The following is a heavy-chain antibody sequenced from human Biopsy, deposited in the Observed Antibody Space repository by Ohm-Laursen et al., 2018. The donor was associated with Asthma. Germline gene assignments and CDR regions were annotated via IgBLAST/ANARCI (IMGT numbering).Heavy chain of an antibody. CDR3: ARGGYSGDRRHPHGMAV. J-gene: IGHJ6*02. CDR1: GDIFSVLG. D-gene: IGHD3-22*01. V-gene: IGHV1-69*13. CDR2: IIPLYRTV. Sequence: SVKDSCKSSGDIFSVLGVNWVRQAPGQGLEWMGEIIPLYRTVNYAQRFQGRVTITADESTTTSYMELRSLKSDDTAVYYFARGGYSGDRRHPHGMAVWRQGPT.